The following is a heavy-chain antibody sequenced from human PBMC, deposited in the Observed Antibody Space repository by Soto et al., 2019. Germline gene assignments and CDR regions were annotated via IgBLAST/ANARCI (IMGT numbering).Heavy chain of an antibody. D-gene: IGHD2-21*02. CDR2: MYNTGNT. CDR1: GGSISGYY. J-gene: IGHJ6*02. Sequence: SETLSLTCTVSGGSISGYYWSWIRQPPGKGLEWIGYMYNTGNTVYNPSIKSRVTISIDTSKNQFSLKLNSETAADTAEYYCARDLWGYCGTDCYPLDVWGQGTTVT. CDR3: ARDLWGYCGTDCYPLDV. V-gene: IGHV4-59*01.